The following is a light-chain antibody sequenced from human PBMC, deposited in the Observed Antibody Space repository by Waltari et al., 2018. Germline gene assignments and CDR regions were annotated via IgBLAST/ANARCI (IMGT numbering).Light chain of an antibody. CDR2: GAS. Sequence: EIVLTSSPGTLSLSQGERATLSCRARQSVSRALAWYQQNPGQAPRLLIYGASNRATGIPDRFSGSGSGTDFSLIISRLEPEDFAVYYCQHYVSLPVTFGQGTKVEIK. V-gene: IGKV3-20*01. CDR1: QSVSRA. J-gene: IGKJ1*01. CDR3: QHYVSLPVT.